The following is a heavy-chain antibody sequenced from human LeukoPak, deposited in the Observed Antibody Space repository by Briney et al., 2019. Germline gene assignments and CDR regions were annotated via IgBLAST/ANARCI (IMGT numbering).Heavy chain of an antibody. D-gene: IGHD3-10*01. V-gene: IGHV1-2*02. J-gene: IGHJ4*02. CDR2: INPHSGDT. Sequence: ASVKVSCKASGYSFTGYYIHWVRQAPGQGLEWMGFINPHSGDTTYAQKFQGRVTMTRNPSISTAYMELSSLRSEDTAVYYCARESGLYGSGSRYWGQGTLVTVSS. CDR3: ARESGLYGSGSRY. CDR1: GYSFTGYY.